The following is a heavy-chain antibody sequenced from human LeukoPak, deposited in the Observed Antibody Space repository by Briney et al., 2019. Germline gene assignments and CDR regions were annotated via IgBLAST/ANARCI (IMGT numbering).Heavy chain of an antibody. D-gene: IGHD5-18*01. CDR2: ISSSGRMT. CDR3: ARELTALSLDFDY. CDR1: GFTFSTYE. J-gene: IGHJ4*02. V-gene: IGHV3-48*03. Sequence: GGSLRLSCAASGFTFSTYEMNWVRQAPGKGLEWISYISSSGRMTYYADSVTGRLTISRDNAKNSLYLQMNSLRGEDTAVYYCARELTALSLDFDYWGQGTLVTVSS.